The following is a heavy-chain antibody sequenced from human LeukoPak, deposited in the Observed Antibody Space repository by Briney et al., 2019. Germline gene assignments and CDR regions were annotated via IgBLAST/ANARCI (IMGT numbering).Heavy chain of an antibody. D-gene: IGHD2-2*01. V-gene: IGHV4-61*02. J-gene: IGHJ6*03. Sequence: SETLSLACTVSGGSISSGSYYWSWIRQPAGKGLKWIERNYTSGSTNYNPSLKSRVTISVDTSKNQFSLKLSSVTAPDTAVYYCSGVLAAPTYYYYYMDACGKGNTVTASS. CDR1: GGSISSGSYY. CDR3: SGVLAAPTYYYYYMDA. CDR2: NYTSGST.